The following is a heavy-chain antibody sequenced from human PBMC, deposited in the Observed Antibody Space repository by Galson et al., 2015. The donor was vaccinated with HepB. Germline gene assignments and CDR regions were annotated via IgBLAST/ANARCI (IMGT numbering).Heavy chain of an antibody. J-gene: IGHJ4*02. V-gene: IGHV3-30-3*01. CDR1: GFTFSSYA. CDR3: ARASPIVVVPAAILDY. D-gene: IGHD2-2*01. CDR2: ISYDGSNK. Sequence: SLRLSCAASGFTFSSYAMHWVRQAPGKGLEWVAVISYDGSNKYYADSVKGRFTISRDNSKNTLYLQMNSLRAEDTAVYYCARASPIVVVPAAILDYWGQGTLVTVSS.